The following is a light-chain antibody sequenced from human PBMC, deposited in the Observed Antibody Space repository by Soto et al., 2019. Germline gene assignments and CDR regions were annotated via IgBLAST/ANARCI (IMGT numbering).Light chain of an antibody. CDR2: KVS. CDR1: QSLVYSDGNTY. V-gene: IGKV2-30*01. CDR3: MQGLHMPAWT. Sequence: DVVMTQSPLSLPVTLGQPASISCRSSQSLVYSDGNTYLNWFQQRPGQSQRRLLYKVSNRDSGVPDRFSGSGSRTDFTLKISMVEAEDVGVYYCMQGLHMPAWTFGQGTKVEIK. J-gene: IGKJ1*01.